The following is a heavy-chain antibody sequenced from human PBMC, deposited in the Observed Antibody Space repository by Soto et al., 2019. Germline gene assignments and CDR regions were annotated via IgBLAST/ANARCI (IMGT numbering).Heavy chain of an antibody. CDR2: IIPIFGTA. CDR3: AREGGRHSGGIDY. V-gene: IGHV1-69*01. D-gene: IGHD1-26*01. CDR1: GGTFSSYS. J-gene: IGHJ4*02. Sequence: QVQLVQSGAEVKKPGSSVKVSCKASGGTFSSYSINWVRQAPGQGLEWMGEIIPIFGTANYAQKFQGRVKITGDEITSKGYIGPSSPRSGGTAVYYCAREGGRHSGGIDYWGQGTLVTVSS.